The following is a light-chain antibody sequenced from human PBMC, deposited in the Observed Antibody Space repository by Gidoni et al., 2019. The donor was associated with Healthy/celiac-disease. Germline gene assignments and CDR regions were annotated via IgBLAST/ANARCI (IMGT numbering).Light chain of an antibody. CDR2: AAS. CDR3: QQYYSYPRT. CDR1: QGISSY. Sequence: AIRMTQPPSSSSAPTGDRLTITCRASQGISSYLAWYQQKPGKAPKLLIYAASTLQSGVPSRFSGSGSGTDFTLTISCLQSEDFATYYCQQYYSYPRTFGQGTKVEIK. V-gene: IGKV1-8*01. J-gene: IGKJ1*01.